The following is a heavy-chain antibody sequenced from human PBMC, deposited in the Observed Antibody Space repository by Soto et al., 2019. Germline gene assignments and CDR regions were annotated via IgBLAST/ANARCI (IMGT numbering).Heavy chain of an antibody. CDR2: ISYDGNNK. V-gene: IGHV3-30-3*01. D-gene: IGHD6-13*01. CDR3: ARDYSSGWCLDY. Sequence: QVQLVESGGGVVQPGNSLRLSCAGSGFPFSAEAMHWVRQAPGKGLEWVAAISYDGNNKNHADSVKGRFTVSRDNSKNTLYLQIYSLRPEDTALYYCARDYSSGWCLDYWGQGSLVTVSS. J-gene: IGHJ4*02. CDR1: GFPFSAEA.